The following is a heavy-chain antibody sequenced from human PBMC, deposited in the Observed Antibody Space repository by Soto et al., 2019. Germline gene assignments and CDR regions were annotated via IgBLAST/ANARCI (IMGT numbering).Heavy chain of an antibody. CDR3: ASLPRVSAY. D-gene: IGHD6-13*01. J-gene: IGHJ1*01. Sequence: PQSCSLTSTLSGASMSSYYWRLSRQPPGKGLECIGYIYTNRDINYSPSLKSRATISLDTSKNQFSLHLTSVTAADPAVYYCASLPRVSAYSGQRT. CDR2: IYTNRDI. CDR1: GASMSSYY. V-gene: IGHV4-4*08.